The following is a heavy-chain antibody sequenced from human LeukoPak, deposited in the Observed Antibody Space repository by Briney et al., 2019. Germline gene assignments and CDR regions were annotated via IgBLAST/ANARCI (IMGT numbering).Heavy chain of an antibody. D-gene: IGHD1-26*01. V-gene: IGHV3-74*03. CDR2: INNDGRST. CDR3: ARGGSYLSAFDI. Sequence: GGSLRLSCAASGFTFSTYTIHWVRQVPGKGLMWVSRINNDGRSTTYADSVRGRFTISRDNAKDTLYLQMNSLTAEDTAVYYCARGGSYLSAFDIWGQGTMVTVSS. CDR1: GFTFSTYT. J-gene: IGHJ3*02.